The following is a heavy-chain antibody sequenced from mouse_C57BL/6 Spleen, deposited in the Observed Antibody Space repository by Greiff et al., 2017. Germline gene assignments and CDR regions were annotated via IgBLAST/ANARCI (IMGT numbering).Heavy chain of an antibody. CDR1: GYAFSSYW. Sequence: VQLQQSGAELVKPVASVKISCKASGYAFSSYWMNWVKQRPGKGLEWIGQIYPGDGDTNYNGKFKGKATLTADKSSSTAYMQLSSLTSEDSAVYFCARSHYYGSSYFDYWGQVTTLTVSS. D-gene: IGHD1-1*01. J-gene: IGHJ2*01. CDR3: ARSHYYGSSYFDY. V-gene: IGHV1-80*01. CDR2: IYPGDGDT.